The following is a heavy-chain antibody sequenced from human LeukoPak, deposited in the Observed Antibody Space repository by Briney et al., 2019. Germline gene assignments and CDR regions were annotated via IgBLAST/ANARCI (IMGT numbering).Heavy chain of an antibody. CDR2: IIPIFGTA. V-gene: IGHV1-69*13. D-gene: IGHD1-26*01. CDR3: ARGEIVGATKLKIMPDY. J-gene: IGHJ4*02. Sequence: SVNVSCKASGGAFSSYAISWVRQAPGQGLEWMGGIIPIFGTANYAQKFQGRVTITADESTSTAYMELSSLRSEDTAVYYCARGEIVGATKLKIMPDYWGQGTLVTVSS. CDR1: GGAFSSYA.